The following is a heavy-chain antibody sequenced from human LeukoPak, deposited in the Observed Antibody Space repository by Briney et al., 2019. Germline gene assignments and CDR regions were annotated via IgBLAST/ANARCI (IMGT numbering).Heavy chain of an antibody. CDR3: AKGVVPYGSGYFDY. CDR2: ISWNSGSI. D-gene: IGHD3-10*01. Sequence: GGSLRLSCAASGFTFDDYAMHWVRQAPGKGVEWVSGISWNSGSIGYADSVKGRFTISRDNAKNSLYLQMNSLRAEDKALYYCAKGVVPYGSGYFDYWGQGTLVTVSS. J-gene: IGHJ4*02. V-gene: IGHV3-9*01. CDR1: GFTFDDYA.